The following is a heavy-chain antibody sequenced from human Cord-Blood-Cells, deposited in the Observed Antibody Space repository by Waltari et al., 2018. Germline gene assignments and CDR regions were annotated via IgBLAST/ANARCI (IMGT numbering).Heavy chain of an antibody. Sequence: QVQLVQSGAEVKKPGASVKVSCKVSGYTLTELSMHWVRQAPGKGLKWMGGFDAEDGETSYAQKCRGRVTMTENTSTDTAYVELSSLRSEDTAVYYCATGLGSIAARLAFDYWGQGTLVTVSS. J-gene: IGHJ4*02. V-gene: IGHV1-24*01. CDR2: FDAEDGET. D-gene: IGHD6-6*01. CDR3: ATGLGSIAARLAFDY. CDR1: GYTLTELS.